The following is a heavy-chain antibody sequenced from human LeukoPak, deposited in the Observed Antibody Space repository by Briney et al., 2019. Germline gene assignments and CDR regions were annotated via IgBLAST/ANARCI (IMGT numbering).Heavy chain of an antibody. J-gene: IGHJ3*02. V-gene: IGHV1-69*13. CDR3: ASPITYPDAFDI. D-gene: IGHD1-14*01. CDR1: GGTFSSYA. Sequence: ASVKVSCKASGGTFSSYAISWVRQAPGQGLEWMGGIIPIFGTANYAQKFQGRVTITADESTSTAYMELRSLRSDDTAVYYCASPITYPDAFDIWGQGTMVTVSS. CDR2: IIPIFGTA.